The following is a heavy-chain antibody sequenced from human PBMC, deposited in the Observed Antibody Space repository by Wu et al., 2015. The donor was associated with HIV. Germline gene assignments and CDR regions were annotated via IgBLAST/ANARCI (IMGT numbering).Heavy chain of an antibody. CDR3: ARAAAWHPSVGYYYYMDV. Sequence: QVQLVQSGAEVKKPGSSVKVSCKASGGTFSSYAISWVRQAPGQGLEWMGRIIPIFGTANYAQKFQGRVTITADESTSTAYMELRSLRSDDTAVYYCARAAAWHPSVGYYYYMDVWGKGTTVTVSS. J-gene: IGHJ6*03. CDR1: GGTFSSYA. V-gene: IGHV1-69*13. CDR2: IIPIFGTA.